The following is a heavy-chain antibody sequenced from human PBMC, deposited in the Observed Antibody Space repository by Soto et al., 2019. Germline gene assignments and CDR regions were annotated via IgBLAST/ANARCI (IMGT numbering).Heavy chain of an antibody. D-gene: IGHD4-17*01. CDR3: ARGRTTGDY. V-gene: IGHV3-33*01. J-gene: IGHJ4*02. CDR2: IWYDGKNK. Sequence: QVRLVQSGGGVVRPGRSLRLSCAASGFTFNTYGMHWVRQAPGKGLEWVAVIWYDGKNKYYADSVKGRFTVSRDNSNHTLYLQMDNVRGEDSAVYYCARGRTTGDYWGQGTLVTVSS. CDR1: GFTFNTYG.